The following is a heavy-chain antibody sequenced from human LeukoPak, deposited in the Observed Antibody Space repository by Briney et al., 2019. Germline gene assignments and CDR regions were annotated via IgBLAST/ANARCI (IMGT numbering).Heavy chain of an antibody. V-gene: IGHV3-23*01. J-gene: IGHJ4*02. CDR3: AKVDSVPGTFDY. CDR1: GFTFSSYG. Sequence: GGTLRLSCAASGFTFSSYGMTWVRQAPGKGLEWVSSISGSGGSTFYADSVKGRSTISRDNSKNTLYLQMNSLRAEDTAVYYCAKVDSVPGTFDYWGQGTLVTVSS. CDR2: ISGSGGST. D-gene: IGHD3/OR15-3a*01.